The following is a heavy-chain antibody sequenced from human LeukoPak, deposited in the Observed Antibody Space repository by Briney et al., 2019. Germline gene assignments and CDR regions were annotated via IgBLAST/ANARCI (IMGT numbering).Heavy chain of an antibody. CDR1: GFSVSSNY. CDR3: AKGSQYYYDSSGYLFDY. V-gene: IGHV3-53*01. CDR2: LYIGGST. Sequence: GGSLRLSCAASGFSVSSNYMSWVRQAPGKGLECVPTLYIGGSTYYADSVKGRFTISRDNSKNTLYLQMNSLRAEDTAVYYCAKGSQYYYDSSGYLFDYWGQGTLVTVSS. D-gene: IGHD3-22*01. J-gene: IGHJ4*02.